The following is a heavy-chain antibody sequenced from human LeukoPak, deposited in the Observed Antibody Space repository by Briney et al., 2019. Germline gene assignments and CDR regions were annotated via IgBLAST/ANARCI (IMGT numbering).Heavy chain of an antibody. CDR3: ARGGVDTAMVPDY. V-gene: IGHV4-31*03. D-gene: IGHD5-18*01. CDR2: IYYSGSA. Sequence: SETLSLTCTVSGCSISSGGYYWSWIRQHPGKGLEWIGYIYYSGSAYYNPSLKSRVTISVDTSKNQFSLKLSSVTAADTAVYYCARGGVDTAMVPDYWGQGTLVTVSS. CDR1: GCSISSGGYY. J-gene: IGHJ4*02.